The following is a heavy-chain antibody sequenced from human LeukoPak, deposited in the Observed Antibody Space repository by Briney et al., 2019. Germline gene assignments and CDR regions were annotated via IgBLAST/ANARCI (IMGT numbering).Heavy chain of an antibody. J-gene: IGHJ4*02. D-gene: IGHD2-15*01. V-gene: IGHV4-61*02. Sequence: SETLSLTCTVSGGSISSGSYYWSWIRQPAGKGLEWIGRIYTSGSTNYNPSLKSRVTISVDTSKNQFSLKLSSVTAADTAVYYCARYLCSGGRCYSGFDYWGQGTLVTVSS. CDR1: GGSISSGSYY. CDR2: IYTSGST. CDR3: ARYLCSGGRCYSGFDY.